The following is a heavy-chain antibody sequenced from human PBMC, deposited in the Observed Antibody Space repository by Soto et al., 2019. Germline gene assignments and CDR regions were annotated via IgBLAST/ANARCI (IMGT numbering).Heavy chain of an antibody. V-gene: IGHV4-30-4*01. J-gene: IGHJ3*02. Sequence: QVQLQESGPGLVKPSQTLSLTCTVSGGSISSGDYYWSWIRQPPGKGLEWIGYIYFSGSTYYNPSLKSRVTISVDTSKNQFSLKLSSVTAADTAVYYCARDLWFGEFIDAFDIWGQGTMVTVSS. CDR3: ARDLWFGEFIDAFDI. D-gene: IGHD3-10*01. CDR2: IYFSGST. CDR1: GGSISSGDYY.